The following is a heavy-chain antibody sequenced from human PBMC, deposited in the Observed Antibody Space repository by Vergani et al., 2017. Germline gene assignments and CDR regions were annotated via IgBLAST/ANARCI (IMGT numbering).Heavy chain of an antibody. V-gene: IGHV5-10-1*01. CDR1: GYSFTSYW. CDR2: IDTSDSYT. CDR3: ARHNDFGLVEPYYYYYYGMDV. D-gene: IGHD3/OR15-3a*01. J-gene: IGHJ6*02. Sequence: EVQLVQSGAEVKKPGESLRISCKGSGYSFTSYWISWVRQMPGKGLEWMGRIDTSDSYTNDSPSFQGHVTISADKSISTAYLQWSSLTASDTAMDYCARHNDFGLVEPYYYYYYGMDVWGQGTTVTVSS.